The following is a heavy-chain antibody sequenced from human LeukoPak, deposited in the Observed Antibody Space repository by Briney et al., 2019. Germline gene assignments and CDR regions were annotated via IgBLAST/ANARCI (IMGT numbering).Heavy chain of an antibody. CDR1: GFTFSSYS. CDR3: ARAAEVWTFGGVIVSHYYFDY. J-gene: IGHJ4*02. D-gene: IGHD3-16*02. V-gene: IGHV3-21*05. CDR2: MSSTSSFI. Sequence: GGSLRLSCAASGFTFSSYSMNWVRQAPGKGLEWVSYMSSTSSFIYYADSVKGRFTISRDNAKNSLYLQMNSLRVEDTAVYYCARAAEVWTFGGVIVSHYYFDYWGQGTLVTVSS.